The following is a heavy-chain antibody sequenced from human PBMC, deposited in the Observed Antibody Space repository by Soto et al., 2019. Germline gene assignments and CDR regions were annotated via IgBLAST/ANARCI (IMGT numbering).Heavy chain of an antibody. CDR3: ARRLPYDYTGYAFDI. J-gene: IGHJ3*02. Sequence: GESLKISCKGSGYSFTSYWISWVRRMPGKGLEWMGRIDPSDSYTNYSPSFQGHVTISADKSISTAYLQWSSLKASDTAMYYCARRLPYDYTGYAFDIWGQGTMVTVSS. CDR1: GYSFTSYW. D-gene: IGHD3-16*01. CDR2: IDPSDSYT. V-gene: IGHV5-10-1*01.